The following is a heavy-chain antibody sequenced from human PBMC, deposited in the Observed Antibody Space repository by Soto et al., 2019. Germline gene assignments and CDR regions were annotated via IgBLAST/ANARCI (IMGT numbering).Heavy chain of an antibody. Sequence: EVQLLESGGGLVQPGGSLRLSCAASGFTFSSYAMNWVRQAPGKGLEWVSVISGSDGSTYYADSVKGRFTISRDNAKNTLHLQMNSLRAEDTAVYYCARRSSSWYFDSWGQGTLVTVSS. CDR1: GFTFSSYA. CDR3: ARRSSSWYFDS. D-gene: IGHD6-13*01. J-gene: IGHJ4*02. V-gene: IGHV3-23*01. CDR2: ISGSDGST.